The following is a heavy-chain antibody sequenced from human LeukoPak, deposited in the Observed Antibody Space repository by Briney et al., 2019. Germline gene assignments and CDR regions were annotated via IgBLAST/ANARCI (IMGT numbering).Heavy chain of an antibody. D-gene: IGHD3-16*01. CDR2: ISAYNGNT. J-gene: IGHJ4*02. V-gene: IGHV1-18*01. Sequence: AASVKVSCKASGGTFSSYAISWVRQAPGQGLEWMEWISAYNGNTNYAQKLQGRVTMATDTSTSTAYMELRSLRSEDTAVYYCARDNDSRDPPHFDYWGQGTLVTVSS. CDR3: ARDNDSRDPPHFDY. CDR1: GGTFSSYA.